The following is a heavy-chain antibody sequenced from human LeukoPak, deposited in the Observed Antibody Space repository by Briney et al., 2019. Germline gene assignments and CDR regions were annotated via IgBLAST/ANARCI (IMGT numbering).Heavy chain of an antibody. J-gene: IGHJ3*01. CDR2: TYYRSKRSN. D-gene: IGHD2-15*01. CDR3: ARGRYSGFDL. V-gene: IGHV6-1*01. CDR1: GDDVSTNNVA. Sequence: SQTLSLTCAISGDDVSTNNVAWNWIRQSPSRGLEWLGRTYYRSKRSNDYAVSVKSRITINPDTSKNQFSLQLNSVTPDDTALYYCARGRYSGFDLWGQGTMVTVSS.